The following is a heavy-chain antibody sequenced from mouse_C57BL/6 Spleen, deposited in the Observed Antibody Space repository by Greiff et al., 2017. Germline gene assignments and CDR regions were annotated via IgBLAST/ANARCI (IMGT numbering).Heavy chain of an antibody. Sequence: QVQLQQSGAELVRPGASVTLSCKASGYTFTDYEMHWVKQTPVHGLEWIGAIDPETGGTAYNQKFKGKAILTADKTSSTAYLELRSLTSEDSAVYYCTREANGNYVWFAYWGQGTLVTVSA. J-gene: IGHJ3*01. CDR3: TREANGNYVWFAY. V-gene: IGHV1-15*01. CDR1: GYTFTDYE. CDR2: IDPETGGT. D-gene: IGHD2-1*01.